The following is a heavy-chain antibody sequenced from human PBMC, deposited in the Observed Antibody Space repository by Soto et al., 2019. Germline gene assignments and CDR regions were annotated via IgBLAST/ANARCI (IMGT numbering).Heavy chain of an antibody. J-gene: IGHJ4*01. Sequence: VRLSCVASGFTFSTYGIHWVRQAPGKGLEWVGVISSDGETKYYADSVKGRFTISRDNSKNTMYLQMASLRPEDTAVYYCAKEVEVAGDLDYWGHGTLVTVSS. V-gene: IGHV3-30*18. CDR1: GFTFSTYG. CDR2: ISSDGETK. D-gene: IGHD6-19*01. CDR3: AKEVEVAGDLDY.